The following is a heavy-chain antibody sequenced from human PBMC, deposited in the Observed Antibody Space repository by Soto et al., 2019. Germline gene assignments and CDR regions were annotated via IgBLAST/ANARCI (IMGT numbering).Heavy chain of an antibody. CDR1: GGTFSSYA. J-gene: IGHJ4*02. Sequence: QVYLVQSGAEVKKPGSSVKVSCKASGGTFSSYAISWVRQAPGQGLEWMGGIIPIFGSANYAQDFQGRVTITADTSTSTVYMELSSLRSEDTAVYYCAREVVTTIPGYQYFDYWGQGTLVTVSS. CDR2: IIPIFGSA. V-gene: IGHV1-69*06. CDR3: AREVVTTIPGYQYFDY. D-gene: IGHD2-21*02.